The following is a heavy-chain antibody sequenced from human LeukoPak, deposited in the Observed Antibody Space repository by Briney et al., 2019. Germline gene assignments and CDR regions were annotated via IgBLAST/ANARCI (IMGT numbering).Heavy chain of an antibody. CDR2: INHSGST. Sequence: PSETLSLTFAVYGGSFSGYYWSWIRQPPGKGLEWIGEINHSGSTNYNPSLKSRVTISVDTSKNQFSLKLSSVTAADTAVYYCARNHYYDSSGYLPWGQGTLVTVSS. D-gene: IGHD3-22*01. V-gene: IGHV4-34*01. CDR3: ARNHYYDSSGYLP. CDR1: GGSFSGYY. J-gene: IGHJ5*02.